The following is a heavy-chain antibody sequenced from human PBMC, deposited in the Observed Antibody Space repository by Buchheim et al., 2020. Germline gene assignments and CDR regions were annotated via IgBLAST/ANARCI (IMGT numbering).Heavy chain of an antibody. CDR1: GGSISSYY. D-gene: IGHD2-15*01. CDR2: IYYSGST. CDR3: ARGYCSGSSCYRYAFDV. V-gene: IGHV4-59*08. Sequence: QVQLQESGPGLVKPSETLSLTCTVSGGSISSYYWSWIRQPPGKGLEWIGYIYYSGSTNYNPSLKSRVTMSVDTSNNQFPLKLSSVTAADTAVYFCARGYCSGSSCYRYAFDVWGQGT. J-gene: IGHJ3*01.